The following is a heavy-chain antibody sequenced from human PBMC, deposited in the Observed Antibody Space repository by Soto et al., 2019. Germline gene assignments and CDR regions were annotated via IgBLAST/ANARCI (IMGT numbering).Heavy chain of an antibody. V-gene: IGHV4-31*03. J-gene: IGHJ4*02. CDR1: GGSMSNGYYY. Sequence: PSETLSLTCTVSGGSMSNGYYYWSWVRQNPGKGLEWIGHIYHSGRTYYNPSLKSRVGILVDTSKNQFSLNLNSVTAADTAVYYCARVGTSFWGQGTLVTVSS. D-gene: IGHD2-15*01. CDR2: IYHSGRT. CDR3: ARVGTSF.